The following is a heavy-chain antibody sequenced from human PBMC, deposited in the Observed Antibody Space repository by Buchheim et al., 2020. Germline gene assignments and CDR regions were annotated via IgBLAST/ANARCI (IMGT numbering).Heavy chain of an antibody. CDR1: GFTFSSYW. CDR2: IKQDGSEK. Sequence: EVQLVESGGGLVQPGGSLRLSCAASGFTFSSYWMSWVRQAPGKGLEWVANIKQDGSEKYYVDSVNGRFTISRHNAKNSLYLQMNSLRAEDTAVYYCARDRRDYGDYVWYYYGMDVWGQGTT. V-gene: IGHV3-7*01. CDR3: ARDRRDYGDYVWYYYGMDV. J-gene: IGHJ6*02. D-gene: IGHD4-17*01.